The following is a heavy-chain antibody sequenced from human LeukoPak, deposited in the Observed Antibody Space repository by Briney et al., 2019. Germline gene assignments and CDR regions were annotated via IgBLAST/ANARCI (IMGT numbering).Heavy chain of an antibody. D-gene: IGHD3-9*01. Sequence: GGSLRLSCAASGFTVSSNYMSWVRQAPGKGLEWVSVIYSGGSTYYADSVKGRFTISRDNSKNTLYLQMNSLRAEDTAVYYCARELTGTTKGSAFDIWAKGQWSPSLQ. V-gene: IGHV3-53*01. J-gene: IGHJ3*02. CDR2: IYSGGST. CDR3: ARELTGTTKGSAFDI. CDR1: GFTVSSNY.